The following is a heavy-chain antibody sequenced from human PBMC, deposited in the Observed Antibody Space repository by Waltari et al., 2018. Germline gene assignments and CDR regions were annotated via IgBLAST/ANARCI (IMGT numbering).Heavy chain of an antibody. CDR1: GYTFTGYY. CDR2: INAGNGNT. V-gene: IGHV1-3*01. Sequence: QVQLVQSGAEVKKPGASVKVSCKASGYTFTGYYMHWVRQAPGQRLEWMGWINAGNGNTKYSQKFQGRVTITRDTSASTAYMELSSLRSEDTAVYYCARASRIAVAYDYWGQGTLVTVSS. CDR3: ARASRIAVAYDY. J-gene: IGHJ4*02. D-gene: IGHD6-19*01.